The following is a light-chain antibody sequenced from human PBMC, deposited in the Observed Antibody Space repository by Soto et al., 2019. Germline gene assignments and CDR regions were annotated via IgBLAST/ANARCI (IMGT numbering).Light chain of an antibody. CDR2: GVV. CDR1: GNDVGAYNY. J-gene: IGLJ1*01. Sequence: QSALTQPRSVSGSPGQSVTISCTGTGNDVGAYNYVSWYQQHPGRPPKRLIYGVVRWPSGVPDRFSGSKSGNTASLTISGLQAEDEADYFCCSYAGGYTYLFGTGTKVTVL. V-gene: IGLV2-11*01. CDR3: CSYAGGYTYL.